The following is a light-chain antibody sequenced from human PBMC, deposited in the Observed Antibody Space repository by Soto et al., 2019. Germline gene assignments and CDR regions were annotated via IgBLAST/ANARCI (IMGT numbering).Light chain of an antibody. V-gene: IGLV2-14*01. Sequence: QSALTRPASVSGSPGQSITISCTGTSSDVGGYNYVSWYQQHPGKAPKVLIYDVSNRPSGVSNRFSGSKSGNTASLTISGLQVEDEADYYCSSYTSSSTRVVFGGGTKVTVL. J-gene: IGLJ2*01. CDR1: SSDVGGYNY. CDR3: SSYTSSSTRVV. CDR2: DVS.